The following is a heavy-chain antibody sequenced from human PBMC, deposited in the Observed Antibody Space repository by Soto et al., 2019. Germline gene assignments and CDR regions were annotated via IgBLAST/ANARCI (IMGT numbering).Heavy chain of an antibody. D-gene: IGHD6-6*01. Sequence: EVQLLESGGGLVQPGASLRLSCAASGFTFSSYAMSWVRQAPGKGLEWVSVISGSDDSTYYADSVKGRFTISRDNSKNTLYLQMNSLRAEDTAVYHCAKRSSSSTFDYWGQGTLVTVSS. J-gene: IGHJ4*02. CDR3: AKRSSSSTFDY. CDR1: GFTFSSYA. V-gene: IGHV3-23*01. CDR2: ISGSDDST.